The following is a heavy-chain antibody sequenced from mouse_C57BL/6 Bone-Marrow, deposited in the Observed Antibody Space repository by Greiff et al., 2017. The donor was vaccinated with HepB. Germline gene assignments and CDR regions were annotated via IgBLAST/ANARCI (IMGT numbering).Heavy chain of an antibody. CDR3: ASYGSSPYYFDY. J-gene: IGHJ2*01. D-gene: IGHD1-1*01. Sequence: EVQVVESGGDLVKPGGSLKLSCAASGFTFSSYGMSWVRQTPDKRLEWVATISSGGSYTYYPDSVKGRFTISRDNAKNTLYLQMSSLKSEDTAMYYCASYGSSPYYFDYWGQGTTLTVSS. CDR2: ISSGGSYT. V-gene: IGHV5-6*01. CDR1: GFTFSSYG.